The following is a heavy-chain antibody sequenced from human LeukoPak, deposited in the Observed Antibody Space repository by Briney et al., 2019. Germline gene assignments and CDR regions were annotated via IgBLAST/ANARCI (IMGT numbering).Heavy chain of an antibody. CDR1: GGSFCGYY. CDR2: INHSGST. V-gene: IGHV4-34*01. CDR3: ARGRGLKGSYNFDS. J-gene: IGHJ4*01. D-gene: IGHD1-26*01. Sequence: PSETLSLTCAVYGGSFCGYYWSWLREPPGKGREWIGEINHSGSTNYNPPLKGRVTISVDTSKNQYSLKLSSVTAADTAVYYCARGRGLKGSYNFDSWGHGTLVTVSS.